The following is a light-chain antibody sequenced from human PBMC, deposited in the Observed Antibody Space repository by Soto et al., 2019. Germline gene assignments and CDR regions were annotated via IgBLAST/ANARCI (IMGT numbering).Light chain of an antibody. CDR1: TSDVDTYNY. CDR3: SSYRSSNLFD. Sequence: QSVLTQPASVSGSPGQSIAISCTGATSDVDTYNYASWYQHKPGKAPKLRIYDGTNRPSGVFDRFSGSKSGNTASLTISWLQAEDEAAYYCSSYRSSNLFDFGPGNKLTVL. CDR2: DGT. J-gene: IGLJ1*01. V-gene: IGLV2-14*03.